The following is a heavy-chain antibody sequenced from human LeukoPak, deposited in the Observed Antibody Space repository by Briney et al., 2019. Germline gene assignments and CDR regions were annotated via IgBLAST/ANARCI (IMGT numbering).Heavy chain of an antibody. D-gene: IGHD3-3*01. Sequence: ASAKVSCKASDYTFNIYGISRVRQAPGQGLEWMGWINTNTGNPTYAQGFTGRFVFSLDTSVSTAYLQISSLKAEDTAVYYCARDRENYDFVYWGQGTLVTVSS. CDR2: INTNTGNP. J-gene: IGHJ4*02. CDR1: DYTFNIYG. V-gene: IGHV7-4-1*02. CDR3: ARDRENYDFVY.